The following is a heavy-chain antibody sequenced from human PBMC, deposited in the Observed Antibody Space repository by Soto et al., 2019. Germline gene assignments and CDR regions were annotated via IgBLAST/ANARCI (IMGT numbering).Heavy chain of an antibody. CDR3: ARDQKNYYDNSGYIRYYYYGMDV. CDR2: ISAYNGNT. Sequence: ASVKVSCKASGYTFTSYGISWVRQAPGQGLEWMGWISAYNGNTNYAQKLQGRVTMTTDTSTSTAYMELRSLRSDDTAVYYCARDQKNYYDNSGYIRYYYYGMDVWGQGTTVTVS. J-gene: IGHJ6*02. D-gene: IGHD3-22*01. V-gene: IGHV1-18*01. CDR1: GYTFTSYG.